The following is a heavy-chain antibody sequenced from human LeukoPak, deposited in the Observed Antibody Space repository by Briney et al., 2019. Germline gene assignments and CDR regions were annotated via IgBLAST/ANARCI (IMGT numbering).Heavy chain of an antibody. CDR3: ARVAVAGIFLDY. D-gene: IGHD6-19*01. V-gene: IGHV3-48*03. Sequence: PPGGSLRLSCAASGFTFSSYEMNWVRQAPGKGLEWVSYISSSGSTIYYAVSVKGRFTISRDNAKNSLYLQMNSLRAEDTAVYYCARVAVAGIFLDYWGQGTLVTVSS. CDR2: ISSSGSTI. CDR1: GFTFSSYE. J-gene: IGHJ4*02.